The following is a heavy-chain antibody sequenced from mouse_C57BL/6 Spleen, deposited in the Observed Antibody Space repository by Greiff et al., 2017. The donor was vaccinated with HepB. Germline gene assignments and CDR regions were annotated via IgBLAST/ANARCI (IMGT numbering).Heavy chain of an antibody. CDR3: ARMGTGSYFDY. CDR1: GFTFSDYG. CDR2: ISSGSSTI. J-gene: IGHJ2*01. Sequence: EVKLMESGGGLVKPGGSLKLSCAASGFTFSDYGMHWVRQAPEKGLEWVAYISSGSSTIYYADTVKGRFTISRDNAKNTLFLQMTSLRSEDTAMYYCARMGTGSYFDYRGQGTTLTVSS. V-gene: IGHV5-17*01. D-gene: IGHD4-1*01.